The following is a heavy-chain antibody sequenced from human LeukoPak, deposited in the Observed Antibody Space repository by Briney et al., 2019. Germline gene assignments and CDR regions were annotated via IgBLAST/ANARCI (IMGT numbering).Heavy chain of an antibody. V-gene: IGHV3-23*01. D-gene: IGHD6-19*01. Sequence: PGGSLRLSCAASGLTFSSYAMSWVRQAPGKGLEWVSAISGSGGSTYYADSVKGRFTISRDNSKNTLYLQMNSLRAEDTAVYYCAARQWLVSTVDYWGQGTLVTVSS. J-gene: IGHJ4*02. CDR1: GLTFSSYA. CDR3: AARQWLVSTVDY. CDR2: ISGSGGST.